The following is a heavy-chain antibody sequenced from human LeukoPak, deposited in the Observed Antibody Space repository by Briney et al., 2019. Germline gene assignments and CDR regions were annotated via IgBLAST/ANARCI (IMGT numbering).Heavy chain of an antibody. V-gene: IGHV3-48*01. CDR3: ARDTYSRLDY. CDR2: ISGSSSPI. D-gene: IGHD6-13*01. CDR1: GFSFSVYS. Sequence: GSLRLSCAASGFSFSVYSMTWVRQAPGKGLEWLSYISGSSSPIYCADSVKGRFTISRDNAKNSLYLQMNSLRVEDTAVYYCARDTYSRLDYWGQGTLVTVSS. J-gene: IGHJ4*02.